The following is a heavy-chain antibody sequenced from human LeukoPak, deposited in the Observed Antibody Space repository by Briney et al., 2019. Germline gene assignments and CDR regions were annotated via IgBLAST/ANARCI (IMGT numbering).Heavy chain of an antibody. CDR3: ATGRYSGYEEAFDI. J-gene: IGHJ3*02. V-gene: IGHV1-24*01. CDR1: GYTLTELS. Sequence: ASVKVSCKVSGYTLTELSMHWVRQAPGKGLEWMGGFDPEDGETIYAQKFQDRVTTTEDTSTDTAYMELSSLRSEDTAVYYCATGRYSGYEEAFDIWGQGTMVTVSS. D-gene: IGHD5-12*01. CDR2: FDPEDGET.